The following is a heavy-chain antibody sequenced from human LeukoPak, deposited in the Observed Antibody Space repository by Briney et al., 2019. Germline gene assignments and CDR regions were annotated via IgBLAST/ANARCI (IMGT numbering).Heavy chain of an antibody. V-gene: IGHV5-51*01. D-gene: IGHD3-10*01. CDR1: GYSFTSYW. J-gene: IGHJ4*02. CDR2: IYPGDSDT. CDR3: ARSVVWFGELDDY. Sequence: GESLKISCKGSGYSFTSYWIGWVRQMPGKGLEWMGIIYPGDSDTRYSPSFQGQVTISADKSISTAYLQWSSLKASDTATYYCARSVVWFGELDDYWGQGTLVTVSS.